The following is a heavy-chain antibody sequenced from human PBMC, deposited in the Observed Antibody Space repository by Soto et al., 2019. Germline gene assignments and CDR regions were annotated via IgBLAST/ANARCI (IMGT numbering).Heavy chain of an antibody. CDR1: SGSISSSNW. J-gene: IGHJ3*02. CDR3: AREGRAAAAGTSAFDI. V-gene: IGHV4-4*02. D-gene: IGHD6-13*01. Sequence: QVQLQESGPGLVKPSGTLSLTCAVSSGSISSSNWWSWVRQPPGKGLEWIGEIYHSGSTNYNPSLKSRVTISGDRSKSQFPLRLSFVAAADTAVYYCAREGRAAAAGTSAFDIWGQGTMVTVSS. CDR2: IYHSGST.